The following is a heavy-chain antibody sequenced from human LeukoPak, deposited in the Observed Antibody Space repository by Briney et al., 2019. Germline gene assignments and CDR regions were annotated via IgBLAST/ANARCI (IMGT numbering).Heavy chain of an antibody. CDR1: GGTFSSYA. CDR2: IIPILGIA. D-gene: IGHD4-17*01. V-gene: IGHV1-69*04. CDR3: ATSDDYGDYVLDY. Sequence: SVKVSCKASGGTFSSYAISWVRQAPGQGLEWMGRIIPILGIANYAQKFQGRVTITVDKSTSTAYVELSSLRSEDTAVYYCATSDDYGDYVLDYWGQGTLVTVSS. J-gene: IGHJ4*02.